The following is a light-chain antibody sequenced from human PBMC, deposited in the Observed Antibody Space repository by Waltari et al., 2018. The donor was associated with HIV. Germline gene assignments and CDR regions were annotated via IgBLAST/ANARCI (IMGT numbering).Light chain of an antibody. CDR3: LLSYSGARV. J-gene: IGLJ3*02. Sequence: QAVVTQEPSLTVSPGGPVTPTCGYSPGAVTSGHDPYLFQQKQGHAPRTLIYGKSNKHYWTPARFSCSLLGVKAALTLSGAQPEDEAEYYCLLSYSGARVFGGGTKLTVL. V-gene: IGLV7-46*01. CDR2: GKS. CDR1: PGAVTSGHD.